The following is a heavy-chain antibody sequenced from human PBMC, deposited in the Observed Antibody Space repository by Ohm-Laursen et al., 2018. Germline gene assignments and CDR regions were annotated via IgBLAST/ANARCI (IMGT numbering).Heavy chain of an antibody. CDR2: ISSSGSRI. CDR1: GFTFSDYY. J-gene: IGHJ4*02. V-gene: IGHV3-11*01. Sequence: GSLRLSCAASGFTFSDYYMNWIRQALGKGLEWVSQISSSGSRIYYVDSVKGRFTISRDNAKNSLHLQMSSLSTEDTAVYYCAKLSTTYFDFWTGNPSYYFDYWGQGTLVTVSS. CDR3: AKLSTTYFDFWTGNPSYYFDY. D-gene: IGHD3-3*01.